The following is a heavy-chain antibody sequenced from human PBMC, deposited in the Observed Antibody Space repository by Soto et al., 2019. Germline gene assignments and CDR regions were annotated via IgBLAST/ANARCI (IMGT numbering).Heavy chain of an antibody. V-gene: IGHV3-74*01. J-gene: IGHJ6*02. CDR1: GFIFSDHW. D-gene: IGHD1-1*01. Sequence: EVQLVESGGGLVQPGGSLRLSCAASGFIFSDHWMHWVRQAPGKGLVWVSRIKYDGTSTSYADSVQGRFTISRDNARNTVYLQMNSLRAEDTAVYYCARGITNYYGVDVWGQGTTVTVSS. CDR2: IKYDGTST. CDR3: ARGITNYYGVDV.